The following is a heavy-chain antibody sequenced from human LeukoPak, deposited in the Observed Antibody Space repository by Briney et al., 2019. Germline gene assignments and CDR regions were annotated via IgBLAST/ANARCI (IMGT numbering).Heavy chain of an antibody. J-gene: IGHJ4*02. CDR3: AKPAVAGTMDY. V-gene: IGHV3-23*01. Sequence: GGSLRLSCAASGFAFSRYAMSWVRQAPGKGLEWVSSIDDSAFRSYYADSVKGRFTISRDNSKNTLYLQMNSLRAEDTAVYYCAKPAVAGTMDYWGQGTLVTVSS. CDR1: GFAFSRYA. D-gene: IGHD6-19*01. CDR2: IDDSAFRS.